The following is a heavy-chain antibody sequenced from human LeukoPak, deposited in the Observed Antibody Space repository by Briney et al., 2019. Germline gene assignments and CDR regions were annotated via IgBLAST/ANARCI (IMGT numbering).Heavy chain of an antibody. CDR1: GFTFSSYA. CDR2: ISGSGGST. Sequence: GGSLRLSCAASGFTFSSYAMSWVRQAPGKGLEWVSAISGSGGSTYYADSVKGRLTISRDNSKNTLYLQMNSLRAEDTAVYYCAKRWLRSDYYYGMDVWGQGTTVTVSS. V-gene: IGHV3-23*01. D-gene: IGHD5-12*01. CDR3: AKRWLRSDYYYGMDV. J-gene: IGHJ6*02.